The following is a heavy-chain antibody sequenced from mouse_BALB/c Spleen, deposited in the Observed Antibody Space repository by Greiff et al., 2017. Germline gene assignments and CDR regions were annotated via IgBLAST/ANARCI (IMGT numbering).Heavy chain of an antibody. CDR1: GYAFTNYL. CDR3: AREAARATPDY. V-gene: IGHV1-54*01. J-gene: IGHJ2*01. D-gene: IGHD3-1*01. CDR2: INPGSGGT. Sequence: QVQLQQSGAELVRPGTSVKVSCKASGYAFTNYLIEWVKQRPGQGLEWIGVINPGSGGTNYNEKFKGKATLTADKSSSTAYMQLSSLTSDDSAVYFCAREAARATPDYWGQGTTLTVSS.